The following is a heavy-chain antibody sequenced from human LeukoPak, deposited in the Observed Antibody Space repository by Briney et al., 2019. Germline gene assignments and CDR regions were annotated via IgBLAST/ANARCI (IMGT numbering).Heavy chain of an antibody. Sequence: ASVKVSCKVSGYTLTELSMHWVRQAPGKGLEWMGGFDHEDGETIYAQKFQGRVTITADESTSTAYMELSSLRSEDTAVYCCASCYFWSGYYSNYYYMDVWGKGTTVTVSS. CDR1: GYTLTELS. J-gene: IGHJ6*03. V-gene: IGHV1-24*01. CDR2: FDHEDGET. D-gene: IGHD3-3*01. CDR3: ASCYFWSGYYSNYYYMDV.